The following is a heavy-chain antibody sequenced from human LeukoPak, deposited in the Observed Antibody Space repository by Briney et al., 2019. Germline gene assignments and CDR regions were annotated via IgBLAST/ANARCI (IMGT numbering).Heavy chain of an antibody. CDR1: RFIVSNYA. CDR3: ARDPSFDL. Sequence: GGSLRLSCAVSRFIVSNYAMSWVRQAPGKGLERVSGISGSGGIIYYADSVKGRFTISRDNSKNTLYLQMNSLRAEDTAVYYCARDPSFDLWGRGTLVTVSS. V-gene: IGHV3-23*01. CDR2: ISGSGGII. J-gene: IGHJ2*01.